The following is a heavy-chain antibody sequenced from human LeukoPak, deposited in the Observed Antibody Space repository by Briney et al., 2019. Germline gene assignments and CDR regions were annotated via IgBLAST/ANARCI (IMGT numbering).Heavy chain of an antibody. CDR1: GYTFTSYG. CDR2: INAYNGNT. D-gene: IGHD2-2*01. J-gene: IGHJ4*02. V-gene: IGHV1-18*01. CDR3: ARDPRCSSTSCYDVLGDY. Sequence: PSVSVSCTASGYTFTSYGISWVRHPPGQGLEWVGWINAYNGNTNYAQKLQGRVTMTTDTSTSTAYMDLSSLRSDDTAVYYCARDPRCSSTSCYDVLGDYWGQGTLVTVSS.